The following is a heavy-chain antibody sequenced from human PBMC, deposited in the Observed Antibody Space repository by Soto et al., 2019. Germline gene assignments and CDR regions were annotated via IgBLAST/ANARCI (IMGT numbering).Heavy chain of an antibody. Sequence: SETLSLTCTVSGCSISSYYWSWIRQPPGKGLERIGYIYYSGSTNYNPSLKSRVTISVDTSKNQFSLKLSSVTAADTAVYYCARVWSSSWPNRFNYYYYYMDVWGKGTTVTVSS. CDR2: IYYSGST. CDR3: ARVWSSSWPNRFNYYYYYMDV. D-gene: IGHD6-13*01. CDR1: GCSISSYY. V-gene: IGHV4-59*01. J-gene: IGHJ6*03.